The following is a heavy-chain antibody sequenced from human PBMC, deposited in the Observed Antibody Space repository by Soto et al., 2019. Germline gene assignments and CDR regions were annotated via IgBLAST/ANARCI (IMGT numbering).Heavy chain of an antibody. V-gene: IGHV5-51*01. Sequence: VESLKISCKGSGYRFSSYWIGWVRQMPGKGPEWMGIIYPGDSDTRYSPSFQGQVTISADKSINTAYLQWSSLKASDTAMYYCARGQPPAHPFDYWGQGTLVTVSS. CDR3: ARGQPPAHPFDY. J-gene: IGHJ4*02. CDR1: GYRFSSYW. CDR2: IYPGDSDT.